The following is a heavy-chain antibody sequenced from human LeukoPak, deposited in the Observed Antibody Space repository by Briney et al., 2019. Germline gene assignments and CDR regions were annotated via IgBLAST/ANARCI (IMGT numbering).Heavy chain of an antibody. Sequence: QPGGSLRLSCAASGFTFSSYWMSWVRQAPGKGLEWVAHIKQDGSEKYYVDFVKGRFTISRDNAKNSLSLQMNSLRAEDTAVYYCVGWGGVGNFWGQGTLVTVSS. CDR3: VGWGGVGNF. CDR2: IKQDGSEK. J-gene: IGHJ4*02. D-gene: IGHD3-16*01. V-gene: IGHV3-7*04. CDR1: GFTFSSYW.